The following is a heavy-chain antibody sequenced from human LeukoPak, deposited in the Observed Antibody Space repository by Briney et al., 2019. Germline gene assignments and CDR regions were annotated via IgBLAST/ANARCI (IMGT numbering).Heavy chain of an antibody. CDR1: GFTFSSYA. D-gene: IGHD3-9*01. CDR3: VKGDNNILTGYYNSFDY. J-gene: IGHJ4*02. Sequence: RSLRLSCAASGFTFSSYAMHWVRQAPGKGLEWVSTISASGISTYYADSVKGRFTISRDNSRNTLYLQMNSLRVEDTALYYCVKGDNNILTGYYNSFDYWGQGTLVTVSS. CDR2: ISASGIST. V-gene: IGHV3-23*01.